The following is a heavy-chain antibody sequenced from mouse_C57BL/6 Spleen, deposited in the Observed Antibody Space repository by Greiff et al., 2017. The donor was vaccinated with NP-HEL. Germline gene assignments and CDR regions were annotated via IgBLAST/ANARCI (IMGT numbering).Heavy chain of an antibody. J-gene: IGHJ4*01. CDR1: GYTFTSYW. CDR3: ARDNDYDDGDAMDY. CDR2: IDPSDSET. D-gene: IGHD2-4*01. Sequence: VQLQQPGAELVRPGSSVKLSCKASGYTFTSYWMHWVKQRPIQGLEWIGNIDPSDSETHYNQKFKDKATLTVDKSSSTAYMQLSSLTSEDSAVYYCARDNDYDDGDAMDYWGQGTSVTVSS. V-gene: IGHV1-52*01.